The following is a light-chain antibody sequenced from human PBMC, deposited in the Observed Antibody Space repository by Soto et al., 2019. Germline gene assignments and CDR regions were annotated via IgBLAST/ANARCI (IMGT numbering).Light chain of an antibody. CDR1: QGIGNY. V-gene: IGKV1-27*01. CDR3: QQSYSTPRT. J-gene: IGKJ1*01. CDR2: AAS. Sequence: DIQMTQSPSSLSASVGDRVTITCRASQGIGNYLAWYQQRPGKVPKLLIYAASTLQSGVPSRFSGSGSGPDFTLTISSLQPEDFATYYCQQSYSTPRTFGQGTKVDI.